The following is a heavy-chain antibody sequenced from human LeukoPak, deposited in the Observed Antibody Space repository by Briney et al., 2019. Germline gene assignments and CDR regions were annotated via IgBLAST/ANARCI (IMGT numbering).Heavy chain of an antibody. Sequence: ASVKVSCKTSGYTLTSYDINWVRQATGQGLEWMGRMSPDSGNTGYAQNFQGRVTMTGNTSIGTAYMELSSLRSEDTAVYFCARGQYSSSWYPFGYWGQGTLVTVSS. J-gene: IGHJ4*02. CDR3: ARGQYSSSWYPFGY. D-gene: IGHD6-13*01. CDR2: MSPDSGNT. CDR1: GYTLTSYD. V-gene: IGHV1-8*01.